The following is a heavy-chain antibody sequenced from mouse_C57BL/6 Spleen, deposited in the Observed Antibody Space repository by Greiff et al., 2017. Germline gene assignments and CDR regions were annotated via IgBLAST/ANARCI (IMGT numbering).Heavy chain of an antibody. CDR2: ISSGGDYI. CDR1: GFTFSSYA. CDR3: TRGGLRRDWDFDV. J-gene: IGHJ1*03. V-gene: IGHV5-9-1*02. Sequence: EVKVVESGAGLVKPGGSLKLSCAASGFTFSSYAMSWVRQTPEKRLEWVAYISSGGDYIYYADTVKGRFTISIDNARNTLYLQRSSLKSEDTSMYYCTRGGLRRDWDFDVWGTGTTVTVAS. D-gene: IGHD2-4*01.